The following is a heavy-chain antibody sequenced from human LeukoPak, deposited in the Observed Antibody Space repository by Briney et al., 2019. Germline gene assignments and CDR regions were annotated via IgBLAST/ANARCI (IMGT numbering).Heavy chain of an antibody. CDR2: IYYSGST. Sequence: AETLSLTCTVSGGSISSYYWSWIRQPPGKGLEWIGYIYYSGSTNYNPSLKSRVTISVDTSKNQFSLKLSSVTAADTAVYYCARGYSTNGVCPVYYGMDVWGQGTTVTVSS. J-gene: IGHJ6*02. V-gene: IGHV4-59*01. CDR1: GGSISSYY. CDR3: ARGYSTNGVCPVYYGMDV. D-gene: IGHD2-8*01.